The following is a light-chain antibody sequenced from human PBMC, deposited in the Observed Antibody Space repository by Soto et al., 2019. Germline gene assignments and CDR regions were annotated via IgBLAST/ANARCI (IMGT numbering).Light chain of an antibody. V-gene: IGLV1-44*01. CDR2: SNN. J-gene: IGLJ1*01. CDR1: NSNIGSHT. Sequence: QSVLTQPPSASGTPGQRVTISCSGTNSNIGSHTVNWYQHLPGTAPKLLIYSNNQRPSGVPDRFSGSKSGTSASLAISGLQSEDEADYYCAAWDDRLSGYVFGTGTKLTVL. CDR3: AAWDDRLSGYV.